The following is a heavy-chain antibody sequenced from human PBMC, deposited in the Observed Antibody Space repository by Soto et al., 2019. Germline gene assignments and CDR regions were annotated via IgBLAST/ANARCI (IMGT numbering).Heavy chain of an antibody. CDR2: MNPSGGNT. CDR3: GSGVAGLYYFDY. J-gene: IGHJ4*02. Sequence: ASVKVSCTASGYTLTRYHTHWVRQATGQGLEWMGWMNPSGGNTGYAQKFQGRVTMTRNTSISTAYMELSSLRSEDTAVYYCGSGVAGLYYFDYWGQGTLVTVSS. V-gene: IGHV1-8*01. D-gene: IGHD6-19*01. CDR1: GYTLTRYH.